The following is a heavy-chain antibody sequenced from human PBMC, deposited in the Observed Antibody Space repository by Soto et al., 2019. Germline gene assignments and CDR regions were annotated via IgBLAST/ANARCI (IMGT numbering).Heavy chain of an antibody. CDR3: ARPDYGDLGYYYYGMDV. V-gene: IGHV3-33*01. CDR2: IWYDGSNK. D-gene: IGHD4-17*01. Sequence: GGSLRLSCAASGFTFSSYGMHWVRQAPGKGLEWVAVIWYDGSNKYYADSVKGRFTISRDNSKNTLYLQMNSLRAEDTAVYYCARPDYGDLGYYYYGMDVWGQGTTVTVSS. CDR1: GFTFSSYG. J-gene: IGHJ6*02.